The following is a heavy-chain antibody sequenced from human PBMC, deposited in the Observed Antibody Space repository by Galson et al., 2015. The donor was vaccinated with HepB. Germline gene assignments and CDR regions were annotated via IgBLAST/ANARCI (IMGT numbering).Heavy chain of an antibody. CDR2: IIPNFRTA. CDR3: ARDRDGYNFWYFDL. Sequence: SVKVSCKASGGTFNNFGINWIRQAPGQGLEWLGGIIPNFRTANYHQAFQGSLTMTVDESTNTAYMELSSLTSDDTAIYFCARDRDGYNFWYFDLWGRGTLVTVSS. CDR1: GGTFNNFG. V-gene: IGHV1-69*13. J-gene: IGHJ2*01. D-gene: IGHD5-24*01.